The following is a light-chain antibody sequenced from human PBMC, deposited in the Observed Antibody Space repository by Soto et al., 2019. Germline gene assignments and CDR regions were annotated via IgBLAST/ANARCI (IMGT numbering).Light chain of an antibody. CDR3: CARTISTAYV. Sequence: QSVLIQPASVSGFPGQAITISCTGTGSDFGDYNSVSWYQHHPGKAPKLVISDVNDRPSGVSDRFSGSKSGNTASLTISGLQAEDEADYYCCARTISTAYVFVTGTKVTVL. CDR1: GSDFGDYNS. J-gene: IGLJ1*01. V-gene: IGLV2-14*03. CDR2: DVN.